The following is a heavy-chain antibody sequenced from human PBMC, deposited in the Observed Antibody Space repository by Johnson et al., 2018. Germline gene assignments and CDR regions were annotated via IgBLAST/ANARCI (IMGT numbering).Heavy chain of an antibody. CDR3: ARGRAEGSAWDNVLDI. V-gene: IGHV3-7*01. D-gene: IGHD6-19*01. CDR1: GFTLNNYW. CDR2: IKQDGSEK. J-gene: IGHJ3*02. Sequence: VQLVQSGGGLVQPGGSLRLSCAVSGFTLNNYWMSWVRQAPGKGLEWVANIKQDGSEKYYVDSVKGRFTISRDNAKNSLYLQLNRLRTEETAVSFCARGRAEGSAWDNVLDIWGQGTMVTVSS.